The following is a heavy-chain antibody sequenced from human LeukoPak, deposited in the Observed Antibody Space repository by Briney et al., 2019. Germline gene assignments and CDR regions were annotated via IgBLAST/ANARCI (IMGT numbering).Heavy chain of an antibody. CDR2: IYYSGTT. Sequence: SETLSLTCTVSGGSISSYYWSWIRQPPGKGLEWIGSIYYSGTTYYNPSLKSRVTISVDTSKNQFSLNLSSVTAADTAVYYCARRGAARANNWFDPWGQGTLVTVSS. V-gene: IGHV4-59*05. J-gene: IGHJ5*02. CDR3: ARRGAARANNWFDP. D-gene: IGHD6-6*01. CDR1: GGSISSYY.